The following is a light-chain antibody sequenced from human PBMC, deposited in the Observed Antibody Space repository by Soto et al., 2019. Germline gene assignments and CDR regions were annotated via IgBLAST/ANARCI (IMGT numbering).Light chain of an antibody. CDR3: QQRSNWPS. V-gene: IGKV3-11*01. CDR2: DAS. Sequence: EIVLTQSTATLSLSPGERATLSCRASQSVSRYLAWYQQKPGQAPRLLIYDASNRATGIPARFSGSGSGTDFTLTISSLEPEDFAVYYCQQRSNWPSFGPGTKLDIK. CDR1: QSVSRY. J-gene: IGKJ3*01.